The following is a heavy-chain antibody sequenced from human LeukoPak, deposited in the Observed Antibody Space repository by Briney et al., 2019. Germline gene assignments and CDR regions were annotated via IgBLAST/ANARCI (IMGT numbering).Heavy chain of an antibody. J-gene: IGHJ4*02. D-gene: IGHD4-17*01. CDR1: EFIFHDYS. CDR3: AKGQRVDYGDYSFDR. V-gene: IGHV3-9*01. Sequence: GGSLRLSCAASEFIFHDYSMHWVRQAPGKGLEWVSGVNWNSGTIGYTDSVKGRFTLSRDNARNSLFLQMNSLRPEDTAFYYCAKGQRVDYGDYSFDRWGQGTLVTVSP. CDR2: VNWNSGTI.